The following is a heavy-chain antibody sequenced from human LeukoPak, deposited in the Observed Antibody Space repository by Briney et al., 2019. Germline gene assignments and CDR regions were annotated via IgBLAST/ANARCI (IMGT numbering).Heavy chain of an antibody. Sequence: GGSLRLSCAASGFTFSTYWMHWVRQASGKGLVWLSRINSDAGSTSYADSVKGRFTISRDNAKNTLYLQMNSLRAEDTAVYYCARDYYASGSPNDYWGQGTLVTVSP. V-gene: IGHV3-74*01. D-gene: IGHD3-10*01. J-gene: IGHJ4*02. CDR2: INSDAGST. CDR3: ARDYYASGSPNDY. CDR1: GFTFSTYW.